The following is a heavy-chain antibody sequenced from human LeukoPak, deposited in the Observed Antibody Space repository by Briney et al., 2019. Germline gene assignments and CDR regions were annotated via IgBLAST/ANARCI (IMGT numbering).Heavy chain of an antibody. V-gene: IGHV1-69*05. J-gene: IGHJ5*02. CDR1: GGTFSSYA. CDR2: IIPIFGTA. D-gene: IGHD2-2*01. Sequence: SVKVSCKASGGTFSSYAISWVRQAPGQGLEWMGGIIPIFGTANYAQKFQGRVTITTDESTSTAYMELSSLRSEDTAVYYCAREGHLDCSCTSCYWFDPWGQGTLVTVSS. CDR3: AREGHLDCSCTSCYWFDP.